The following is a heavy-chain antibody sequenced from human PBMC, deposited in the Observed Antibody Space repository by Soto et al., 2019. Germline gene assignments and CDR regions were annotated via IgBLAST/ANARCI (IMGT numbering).Heavy chain of an antibody. J-gene: IGHJ5*02. CDR3: ARGPYRNTYNWFDS. CDR1: GFIFSDYE. V-gene: IGHV3-48*03. D-gene: IGHD5-12*01. CDR2: ISGSGLTI. Sequence: GGSLRLSCAASGFIFSDYEINWVRQAPGKGLEWVSYISGSGLTIYYADSVKGRFTISRDNAKNSLYLQMHSLGVEDTAVYYCARGPYRNTYNWFDSWGQGTLVTVSS.